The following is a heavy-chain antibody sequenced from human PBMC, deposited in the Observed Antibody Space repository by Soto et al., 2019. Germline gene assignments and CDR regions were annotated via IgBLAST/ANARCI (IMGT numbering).Heavy chain of an antibody. CDR3: AREPGAGICFDP. Sequence: ASVKVSCKASGYTFTNFGISWVRQAPGQGLEWMGWVSAYNGNTNYAQKLQGRVTMTTDTSTSTAYMELRSLRSDDTAVYYCAREPGAGICFDPCGQGTMRTVSS. CDR2: VSAYNGNT. D-gene: IGHD6-19*01. J-gene: IGHJ5*02. CDR1: GYTFTNFG. V-gene: IGHV1-18*01.